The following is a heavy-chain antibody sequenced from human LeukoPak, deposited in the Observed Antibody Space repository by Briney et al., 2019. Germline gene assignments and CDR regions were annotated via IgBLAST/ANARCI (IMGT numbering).Heavy chain of an antibody. D-gene: IGHD7-27*01. CDR1: GFTFSNYA. V-gene: IGHV3-30*02. J-gene: IGHJ4*02. CDR3: AKDELGMGEFDS. CDR2: IRYDGSNK. Sequence: GGSLRLSCAASGFTFSNYAMHWVRQAPGKGLEWVAFIRYDGSNKYYADSVKGRFTISRDNSKNTLYLQMNSLRAEDTAVYYCAKDELGMGEFDSWGQGTLVTVSS.